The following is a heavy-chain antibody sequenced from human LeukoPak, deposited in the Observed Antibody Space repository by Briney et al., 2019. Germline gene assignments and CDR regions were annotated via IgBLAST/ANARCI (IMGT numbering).Heavy chain of an antibody. CDR2: INPDSGGS. CDR3: ARDMTGGIWARATSFDH. CDR1: VYTFTSYG. J-gene: IGHJ4*02. D-gene: IGHD1-14*01. V-gene: IGHV1-2*02. Sequence: ASVKVSCKPSVYTFTSYGISWVRQAPGEGPEWMGWINPDSGGSEYGQKFQGRVTFTSDTSSTTIYMEVRSLKSDDTAVYYCARDMTGGIWARATSFDHWGQGTLVTVSS.